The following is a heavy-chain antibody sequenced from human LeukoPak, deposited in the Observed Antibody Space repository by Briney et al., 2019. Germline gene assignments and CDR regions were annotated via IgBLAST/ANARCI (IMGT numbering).Heavy chain of an antibody. V-gene: IGHV1-18*01. J-gene: IGHJ5*02. CDR3: ARGYGSGIMGWFDP. CDR2: ISAYNDIT. Sequence: ASVKVSCKASDYTFSNYGISWMRQAPGQGLEWMGWISAYNDITKYAQKFQGRVTMTTDTSTSTAYMELRSLRSDDTAVYYCARGYGSGIMGWFDPWGQGTLVTVSS. D-gene: IGHD3-10*01. CDR1: DYTFSNYG.